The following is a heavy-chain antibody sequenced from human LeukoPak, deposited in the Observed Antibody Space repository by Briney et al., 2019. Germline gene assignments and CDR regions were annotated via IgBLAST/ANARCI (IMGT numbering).Heavy chain of an antibody. Sequence: GGSLRLSCAASGFTFSNWGMHWVRQAPGKGLEWVAVIWYDGTNKYYADSVKGRFTISRDNSKNTLYLQMNSLRAEDTAVYYCAKDVTTGTLGLDYWGQGTLVTVSS. CDR1: GFTFSNWG. J-gene: IGHJ4*02. CDR3: AKDVTTGTLGLDY. V-gene: IGHV3-33*06. CDR2: IWYDGTNK. D-gene: IGHD1-1*01.